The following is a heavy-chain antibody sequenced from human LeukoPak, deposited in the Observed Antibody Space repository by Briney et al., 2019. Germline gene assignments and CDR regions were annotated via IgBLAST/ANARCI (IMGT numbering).Heavy chain of an antibody. CDR1: GFTFSSYA. CDR2: ISGSGGST. V-gene: IGHV3-23*01. D-gene: IGHD6-6*01. Sequence: TGGSLRLSCAASGFTFSSYAMSWVRQAPGKGLEWVSAISGSGGSTYYADSVKGRFTISRDNSKNTLYLQMNSLRAEDTAVYYCAEDLSSSSRVHYMDVWGKGTTVTVSS. CDR3: AEDLSSSSRVHYMDV. J-gene: IGHJ6*03.